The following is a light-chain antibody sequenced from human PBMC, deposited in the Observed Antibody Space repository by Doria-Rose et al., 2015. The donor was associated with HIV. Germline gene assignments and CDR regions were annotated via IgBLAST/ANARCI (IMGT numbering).Light chain of an antibody. V-gene: IGKV3-20*01. CDR1: QRVKSSY. CDR2: DAS. CDR3: QQYGTSRGT. J-gene: IGKJ5*01. Sequence: EIVLTQSPGTPSLSPGERATHSCRASQRVKSSYLAWYQQKPGQAPRLLIYDASTRATGIPDRFSGSGSGTDFTLTISRLEPEDVAVYYCQQYGTSRGTFGQGTRLEIK.